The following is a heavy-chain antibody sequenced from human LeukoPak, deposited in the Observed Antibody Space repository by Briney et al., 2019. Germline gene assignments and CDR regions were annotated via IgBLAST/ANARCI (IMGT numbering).Heavy chain of an antibody. V-gene: IGHV4-4*07. Sequence: SETLSLTCTVSSGSFSSYYWNWIRQPAGKGLEWIGRIYITGRTNYNPSLKSRVTMSVDTSKNQFSLNLSSVTAADTAVYYCARGRGYYQDYWGQGTLVTVSP. J-gene: IGHJ4*02. D-gene: IGHD3-22*01. CDR2: IYITGRT. CDR3: ARGRGYYQDY. CDR1: SGSFSSYY.